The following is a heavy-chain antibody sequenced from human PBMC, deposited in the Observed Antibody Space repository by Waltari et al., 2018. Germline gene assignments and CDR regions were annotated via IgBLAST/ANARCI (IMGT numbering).Heavy chain of an antibody. CDR2: IKQDGSEK. CDR1: GFTFSSYW. D-gene: IGHD2-15*01. J-gene: IGHJ6*02. CDR3: ARFDIVARGRYYYYYGMDV. Sequence: EVQLVESGGGLVQPGGSLRLSCAASGFTFSSYWMSWVRQAPGKGLEWVANIKQDGSEKYYVDSVKGRFTISRDNAKNSLYLQMNSLRAEDTAVYYCARFDIVARGRYYYYYGMDVWGQGTTVTVSS. V-gene: IGHV3-7*01.